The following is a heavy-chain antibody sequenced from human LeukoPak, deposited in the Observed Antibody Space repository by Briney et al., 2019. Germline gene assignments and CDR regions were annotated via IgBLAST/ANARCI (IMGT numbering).Heavy chain of an antibody. D-gene: IGHD6-6*01. CDR1: GFTFSSYA. J-gene: IGHJ4*02. V-gene: IGHV3-23*01. Sequence: GGSLRLSCPASGFTFSSYAMSWVRQAPGKGLEWVSAISGSGGRTYYADSVKGRFTIPRDNSKNTLYLQMNSLRAEDTAVYYCAKIGSIAAREGIDYWGEGTLVTVSS. CDR2: ISGSGGRT. CDR3: AKIGSIAAREGIDY.